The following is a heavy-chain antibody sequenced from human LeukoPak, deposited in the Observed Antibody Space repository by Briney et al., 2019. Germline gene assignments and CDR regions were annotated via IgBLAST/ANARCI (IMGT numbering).Heavy chain of an antibody. D-gene: IGHD3-10*01. J-gene: IGHJ4*02. CDR1: GFTFSSYC. Sequence: GGSLRLSCAASGFTFSSYCMSWVRLAPGRGLEWVSGITGSGIDMEYADSVKGRFTVSRDNSKSTLYLQMTSLRAEGTAVYYCVFGVRGIIPNPFDYWGQGTLVTVSS. CDR2: ITGSGIDM. V-gene: IGHV3-23*01. CDR3: VFGVRGIIPNPFDY.